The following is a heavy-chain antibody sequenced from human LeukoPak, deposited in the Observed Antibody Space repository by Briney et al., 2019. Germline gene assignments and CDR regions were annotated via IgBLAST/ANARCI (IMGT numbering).Heavy chain of an antibody. CDR2: IYYSGST. Sequence: SETLSLTCTVSGGSISSYYWSWIRQPPGKGLEWIGYIYYSGSTNYNPSLKSRVTISVDTSKNQFSLKLSSVTAADTAVYYCARIKWELPGGFDYWGQGSLVTVSS. D-gene: IGHD1-26*01. J-gene: IGHJ4*02. V-gene: IGHV4-59*08. CDR3: ARIKWELPGGFDY. CDR1: GGSISSYY.